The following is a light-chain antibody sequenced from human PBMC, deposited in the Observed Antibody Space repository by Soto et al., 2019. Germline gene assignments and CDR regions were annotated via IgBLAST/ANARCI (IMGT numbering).Light chain of an antibody. CDR1: QRVGTW. J-gene: IGKJ1*01. CDR3: QQYKSFSWT. Sequence: DIQMTQSPSTLSASVGDRVTITCRASQRVGTWLAWYQQKPGKAPKLLIYDASTLERGVPSRFSGSGSGTEFILASSSLQPDDFATYYCQQYKSFSWTFGQGTKVDIK. V-gene: IGKV1-5*01. CDR2: DAS.